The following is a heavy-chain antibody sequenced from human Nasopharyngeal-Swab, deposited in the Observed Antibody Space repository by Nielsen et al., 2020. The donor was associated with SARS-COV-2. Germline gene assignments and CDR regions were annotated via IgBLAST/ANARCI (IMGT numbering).Heavy chain of an antibody. Sequence: GESLKISCDVSAFTLVYYSMNWVRQAPGKGPEWVATISSSGNTHYSDSAKGRFSISTDKSKIAFYLQMTSLRAEDTALYYCALWSQNHFDYWGRGTQVTASS. J-gene: IGHJ4*02. D-gene: IGHD2-8*02. CDR3: ALWSQNHFDY. CDR1: AFTLVYYS. V-gene: IGHV3-23*01. CDR2: ISSSGNT.